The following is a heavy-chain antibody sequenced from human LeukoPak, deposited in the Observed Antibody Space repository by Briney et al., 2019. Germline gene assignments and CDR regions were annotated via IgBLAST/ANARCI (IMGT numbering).Heavy chain of an antibody. V-gene: IGHV1-69*04. CDR3: ARGFGGSYDSSGYPDY. CDR2: IIPILGIA. Sequence: ASVKVSCKASGGTFSSYAISWVRQAPGQGLEWMGRIIPILGIANYAQKFQGRVTITADKSTSTAYMELSSLRSEDTAVYYCARGFGGSYDSSGYPDYWGQGTLVTVSS. CDR1: GGTFSSYA. D-gene: IGHD3-22*01. J-gene: IGHJ4*02.